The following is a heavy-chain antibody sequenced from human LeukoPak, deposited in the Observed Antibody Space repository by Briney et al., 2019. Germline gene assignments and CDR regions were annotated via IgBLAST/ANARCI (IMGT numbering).Heavy chain of an antibody. CDR3: VKGRQWLGR. Sequence: PSETLSLTCAVYGESFSGYSLTWIRQPPGKGLEWIGEINHSGSTNCNPSLKSRATISVDTSKNQFSLGPTSVTAADTAVYYCVKGRQWLGRWGQGTLVTVSS. V-gene: IGHV4-34*01. D-gene: IGHD6-19*01. J-gene: IGHJ4*02. CDR2: INHSGST. CDR1: GESFSGYS.